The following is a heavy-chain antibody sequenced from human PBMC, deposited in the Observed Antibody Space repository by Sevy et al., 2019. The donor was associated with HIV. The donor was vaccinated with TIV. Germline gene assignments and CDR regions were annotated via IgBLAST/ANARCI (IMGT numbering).Heavy chain of an antibody. J-gene: IGHJ6*02. Sequence: ASVKVSCKASGYTFTKYGISWVRQAPGQGLDWMGWISGYNDHTNYAQNLQGRVTMTTDTFTNTAYMELRSLRSDDTAVYYCGRDRNNYDSSGYPKGVDVWGQRTTVTVSS. D-gene: IGHD3-22*01. CDR2: ISGYNDHT. V-gene: IGHV1-18*01. CDR3: GRDRNNYDSSGYPKGVDV. CDR1: GYTFTKYG.